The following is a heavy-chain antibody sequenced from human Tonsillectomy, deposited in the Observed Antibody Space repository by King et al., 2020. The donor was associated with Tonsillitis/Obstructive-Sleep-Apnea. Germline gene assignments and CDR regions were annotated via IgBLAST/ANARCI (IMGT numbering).Heavy chain of an antibody. V-gene: IGHV3-23*04. CDR2: ISGSGGVT. CDR3: AKEGQRVYGSGTRDYYYYYYMDV. CDR1: GFTFSSYA. D-gene: IGHD3-10*01. Sequence: VQLVESGGGLVQPGGSLRLSCAASGFTFSSYAMSWVRQAPGKGLEWVSTISGSGGVTYYADSVKGRFTISRDNSKNTLYLQMNSLGAEDTALYYCAKEGQRVYGSGTRDYYYYYYMDVWGKGTTVTVSS. J-gene: IGHJ6*03.